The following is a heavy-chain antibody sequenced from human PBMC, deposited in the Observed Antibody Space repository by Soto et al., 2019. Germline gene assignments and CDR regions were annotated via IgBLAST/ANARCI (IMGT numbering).Heavy chain of an antibody. J-gene: IGHJ3*02. CDR3: ASYYDILTGYPDAFDI. CDR1: GGSISSSSYY. D-gene: IGHD3-9*01. V-gene: IGHV4-39*01. CDR2: IYYSGST. Sequence: TSETLSLTCTVSGGSISSSSYYWGWIRQPPGKGLEWIGSIYYSGSTYYNPSLKSRVTISVDTSKNQFSLKLSSVTAADTAVYYCASYYDILTGYPDAFDIWGQGTMVTVSS.